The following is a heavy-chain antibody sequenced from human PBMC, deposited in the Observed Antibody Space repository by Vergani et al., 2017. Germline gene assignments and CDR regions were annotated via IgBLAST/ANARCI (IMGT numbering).Heavy chain of an antibody. CDR3: ARTHAAVSGSYYTARGFVYYYSGMDV. D-gene: IGHD3-10*01. CDR2: IIPILGIA. CDR1: GGTFSSYA. Sequence: QVQLVQSGAEVKKPGASVKVSCKASGGTFSSYAISWVRQAPGQGLEWMGRIIPILGIANYAQKFQGRVTITADKSTSTAYMELSSLRSEDTAVYYCARTHAAVSGSYYTARGFVYYYSGMDVWGQGTTVTVSS. J-gene: IGHJ6*02. V-gene: IGHV1-69*04.